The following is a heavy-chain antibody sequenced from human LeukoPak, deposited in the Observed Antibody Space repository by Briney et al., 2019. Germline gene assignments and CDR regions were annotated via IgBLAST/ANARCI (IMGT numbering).Heavy chain of an antibody. CDR3: ARSIRFSNYKRMDV. D-gene: IGHD3-16*01. V-gene: IGHV3-21*01. CDR1: GFTFSDYS. Sequence: GGSLRLSCPASGFTFSDYSMSWVRQAPGKGLEWVSSISSSSDYIYYADSVKGRFTISRDNARNSLYLQMNSLRAEDTALYYCARSIRFSNYKRMDVWGQGTTVTVSS. CDR2: ISSSSDYI. J-gene: IGHJ6*02.